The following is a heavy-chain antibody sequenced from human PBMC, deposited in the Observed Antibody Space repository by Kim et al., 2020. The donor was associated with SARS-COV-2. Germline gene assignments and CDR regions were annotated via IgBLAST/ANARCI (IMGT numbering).Heavy chain of an antibody. Sequence: SETLSLTCTVSGGSISSGDYYWSWIRQPPGKGLEWIGYIYHSGSTHHNLSLKSRSTITVDTPKNQFSRKLSSVTAADTAMYYCDRAISGTTCPVYYWGQGALVTVSS. D-gene: IGHD2-2*01. J-gene: IGHJ4*02. CDR3: DRAISGTTCPVYY. CDR1: GGSISSGDYY. CDR2: IYHSGST. V-gene: IGHV4-30-4*01.